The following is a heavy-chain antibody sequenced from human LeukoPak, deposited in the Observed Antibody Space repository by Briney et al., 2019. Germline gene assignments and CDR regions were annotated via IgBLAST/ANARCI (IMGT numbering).Heavy chain of an antibody. CDR1: GCSFTSYW. J-gene: IGHJ5*02. D-gene: IGHD2-2*01. CDR2: IYPGDSDT. V-gene: IGHV5-51*01. Sequence: GESLKISCKGSGCSFTSYWIGWVRQMPGKGLEWMGIIYPGDSDTRYSPSFQGQVTISADKSISTAYLQWSSLKASDTAMYYCARRFKNCSSTSCYFWFDPWGQGTLVTASS. CDR3: ARRFKNCSSTSCYFWFDP.